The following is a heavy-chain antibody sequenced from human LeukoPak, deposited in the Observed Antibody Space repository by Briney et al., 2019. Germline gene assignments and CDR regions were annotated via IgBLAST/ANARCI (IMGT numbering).Heavy chain of an antibody. CDR2: INLDGSEK. CDR1: GFTFSSYG. V-gene: IGHV3-7*01. CDR3: ARDPPRRYDL. J-gene: IGHJ5*02. Sequence: GGSLRLSCAASGFTFSSYGMTWVRQAPGKGLEWVASINLDGSEKFYVDSVKGRFTISRDNPKNSLYLQMNSLRPEDTAVYYCARDPPRRYDLWGQGTLVTVSS.